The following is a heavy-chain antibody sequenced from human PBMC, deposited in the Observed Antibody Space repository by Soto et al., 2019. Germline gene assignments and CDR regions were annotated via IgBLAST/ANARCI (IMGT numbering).Heavy chain of an antibody. J-gene: IGHJ4*02. CDR3: ATYDATGHKY. Sequence: QVQLQESGPGLVKPSQTLSLTCTVSGDSSSSGDYYWSWIRQPPGKGLEWIGYIYYIGNTYYNPSLESRVTISVDTSKNRFSLKLNSVTAADTAVYFCATYDATGHKYWGPGTLVTVSS. CDR1: GDSSSSGDYY. CDR2: IYYIGNT. V-gene: IGHV4-30-4*01. D-gene: IGHD2-15*01.